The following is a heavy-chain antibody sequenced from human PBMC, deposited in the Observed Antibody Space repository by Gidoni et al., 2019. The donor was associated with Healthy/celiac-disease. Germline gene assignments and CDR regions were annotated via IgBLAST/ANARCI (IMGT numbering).Heavy chain of an antibody. D-gene: IGHD2-15*01. V-gene: IGHV5-10-1*03. CDR1: GYSFTSYC. J-gene: IGHJ2*01. CDR2: IDPSDSYT. Sequence: EVQLVQSGAEVKKPGESLRISCKGSGYSFTSYCIRWVRQMPGKGLEWMGRIDPSDSYTNYSPSFQGHVTISADKSISTAYLQWSSLKASDTAMYYCARHGGYCSGGSCYLYWYFDLWGRGTLVTVSS. CDR3: ARHGGYCSGGSCYLYWYFDL.